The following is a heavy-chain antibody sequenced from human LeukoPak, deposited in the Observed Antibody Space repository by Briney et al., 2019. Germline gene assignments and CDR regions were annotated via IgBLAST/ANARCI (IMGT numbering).Heavy chain of an antibody. Sequence: PGGSLRLSCAASGFTVRSNYMSWVRQAPGKGLEYVSVIYSGGNTYYGGSVKGRFTISRDNSKNTIYLQMNSLRAEDTAVFYCARLVATTGRLYFDYWGQGNLVTVSS. CDR2: IYSGGNT. V-gene: IGHV3-53*01. J-gene: IGHJ4*02. CDR1: GFTVRSNY. CDR3: ARLVATTGRLYFDY. D-gene: IGHD1-1*01.